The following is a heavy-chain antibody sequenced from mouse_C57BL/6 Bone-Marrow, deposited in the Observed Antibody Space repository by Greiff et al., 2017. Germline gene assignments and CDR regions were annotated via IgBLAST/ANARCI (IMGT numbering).Heavy chain of an antibody. Sequence: EVQLVESGGDLVKPGGSLKLSCAASGFTFSSYGMSWVRQTPDKRLEWVATISSGGSYTYYPDSVKGRFTISRDNAKNTLYLQMSSLKSEDTAMYYCASNYYGSSYDWYFDVWGTGTTVTVSS. CDR3: ASNYYGSSYDWYFDV. J-gene: IGHJ1*03. CDR2: ISSGGSYT. D-gene: IGHD1-1*01. V-gene: IGHV5-6*01. CDR1: GFTFSSYG.